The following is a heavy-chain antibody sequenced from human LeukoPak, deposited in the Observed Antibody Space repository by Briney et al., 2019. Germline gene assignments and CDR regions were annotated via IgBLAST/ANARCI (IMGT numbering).Heavy chain of an antibody. CDR3: AGFYDIGKYYFDY. V-gene: IGHV3-30*02. CDR2: IRYDGSNK. CDR1: GFTFLSYG. Sequence: GGSLRLSCAASGFTFLSYGMHWVRQAPGKGLEWVAFIRYDGSNKYYADSVKGRFTISRDNSKNTLYLQMNSLRAEDTAVYYCAGFYDIGKYYFDYWGQGTLVTVSS. D-gene: IGHD3-9*01. J-gene: IGHJ4*02.